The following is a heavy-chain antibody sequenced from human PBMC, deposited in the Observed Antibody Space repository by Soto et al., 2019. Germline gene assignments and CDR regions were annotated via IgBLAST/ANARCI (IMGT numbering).Heavy chain of an antibody. V-gene: IGHV1-69*13. J-gene: IGHJ4*02. CDR3: ARAAYYYDSSGYYPRYFDY. CDR1: GGTFSSYA. CDR2: IIPIFGTA. D-gene: IGHD3-22*01. Sequence: SVKVSCKASGGTFSSYAISWVRQAPGQGLEWMGGIIPIFGTANYAQKFQGRVTITADESTSTAYMELSSLRSEDTAVYYCARAAYYYDSSGYYPRYFDYWGQGTLVTVSS.